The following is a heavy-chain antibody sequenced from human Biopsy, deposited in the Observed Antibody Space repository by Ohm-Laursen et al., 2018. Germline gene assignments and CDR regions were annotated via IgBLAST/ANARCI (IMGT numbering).Heavy chain of an antibody. CDR2: IYSGGNT. V-gene: IGHV4-61*01. CDR3: ARGRRTSGWPYFDN. Sequence: GTLSLTCTVSGDSLTSGPENWSWIRQSPGQGLEYIGFIYSGGNTNYNPSLENRVTMSVDTSKNQFYLKLYSVTAADTAVYYCARGRRTSGWPYFDNWGQGALVIVSP. J-gene: IGHJ4*02. D-gene: IGHD6-19*01. CDR1: GDSLTSGPEN.